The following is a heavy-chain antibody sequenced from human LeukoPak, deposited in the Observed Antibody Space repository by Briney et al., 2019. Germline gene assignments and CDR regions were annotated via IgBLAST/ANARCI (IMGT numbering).Heavy chain of an antibody. CDR2: INSDGSST. D-gene: IGHD4-17*01. V-gene: IGHV3-74*01. CDR3: AKGGGTVIDY. J-gene: IGHJ4*02. CDR1: GFTFSNYW. Sequence: GGSLRLSCAASGFTFSNYWMHWVRQAPGKGLVWVSRINSDGSSTTSADSVKGRFTISRDNAKNTLYLQMNSLRAEDTAVYYCAKGGGTVIDYWGQGTLVTVSS.